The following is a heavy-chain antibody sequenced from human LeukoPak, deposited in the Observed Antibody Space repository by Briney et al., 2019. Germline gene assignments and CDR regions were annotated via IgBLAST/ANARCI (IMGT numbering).Heavy chain of an antibody. D-gene: IGHD6-13*01. CDR2: IIPIFGTA. J-gene: IGHJ4*02. V-gene: IGHV1-69*05. Sequence: SVKVSCKASGGTFSSYAISWVRQAPGQGLEWMGRIIPIFGTANYAQKLQGRVTMTTDTSTSTAYMELRSLRSDDTAVYYCARDLHDVIAAAAGSCGYWGQGTLVTVSS. CDR1: GGTFSSYA. CDR3: ARDLHDVIAAAAGSCGY.